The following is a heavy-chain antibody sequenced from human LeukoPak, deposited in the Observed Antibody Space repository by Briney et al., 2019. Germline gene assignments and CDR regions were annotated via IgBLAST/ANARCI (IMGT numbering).Heavy chain of an antibody. J-gene: IGHJ4*02. V-gene: IGHV3-66*01. D-gene: IGHD5-24*01. CDR2: IYSGGST. CDR3: ARESSGWLQLFDY. CDR1: GFTVSSXY. Sequence: PGGSLRLSCAASGFTVSSXYMXWVRQAPGXXXXXVSVIYSGGSTYYAXXVXGXXXXSRDNSKNTVYLQMNSLRAEDTAVYYCARESSGWLQLFDYWGQGTLVTVSS.